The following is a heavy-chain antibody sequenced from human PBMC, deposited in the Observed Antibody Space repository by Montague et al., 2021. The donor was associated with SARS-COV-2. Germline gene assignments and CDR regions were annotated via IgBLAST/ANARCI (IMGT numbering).Heavy chain of an antibody. J-gene: IGHJ4*02. V-gene: IGHV4-59*13. Sequence: SETLSLTCTVSGGSISSYYWSWIRQPPGKGLEWIGYIYYSGSTNYNPSRKSRVTISVDTSKNQFSLKLSPVTAADTAVYYCARDSHYYDSSGHFDYWGQGTLVTVSS. CDR1: GGSISSYY. CDR2: IYYSGST. CDR3: ARDSHYYDSSGHFDY. D-gene: IGHD3-22*01.